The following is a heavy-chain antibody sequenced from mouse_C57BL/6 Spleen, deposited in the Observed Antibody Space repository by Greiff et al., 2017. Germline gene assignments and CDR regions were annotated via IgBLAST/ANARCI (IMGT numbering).Heavy chain of an antibody. CDR2: ISSGSSTI. D-gene: IGHD2-4*01. J-gene: IGHJ4*01. CDR3: ARWDYPYAMDY. Sequence: EVQLQQSGGGLVKPGGSLKLSCAASGFTFSDYGMHWVRQAPEKGLEWVAYISSGSSTIYYADTVKGRFTISRDNAKNTLFLQMTSLRSEDTAMYYCARWDYPYAMDYWGQGTSVTVSS. CDR1: GFTFSDYG. V-gene: IGHV5-17*01.